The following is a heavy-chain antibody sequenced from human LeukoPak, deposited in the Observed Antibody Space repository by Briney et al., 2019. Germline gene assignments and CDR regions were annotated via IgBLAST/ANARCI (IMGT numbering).Heavy chain of an antibody. D-gene: IGHD3-9*01. V-gene: IGHV3-23*01. CDR1: GFTFSSYA. Sequence: GGSLRLSCAASGFTFSSYAMNWVRQAPGKGLKWVSGISESGAITHYADSVKGRFTISRDNSKTTVFLQMNSLRAEDTAVYYCAVSVRFERVWHYFNNWGQETQVTVSS. CDR3: AVSVRFERVWHYFNN. CDR2: ISESGAIT. J-gene: IGHJ4*02.